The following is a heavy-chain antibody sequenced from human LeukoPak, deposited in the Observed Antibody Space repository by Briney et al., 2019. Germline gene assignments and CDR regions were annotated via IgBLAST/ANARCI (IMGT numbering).Heavy chain of an antibody. D-gene: IGHD2-2*01. CDR2: MNPNSGNT. CDR1: GYTFTGYY. V-gene: IGHV1-8*02. J-gene: IGHJ4*02. Sequence: GASVKVSCKASGYTFTGYYMHWVRQATGQGLEWMGWMNPNSGNTGYAQKFQGRVTMTRNTSISTAYMELSSLRSEDTAVYYCARLGYCSSTSCPPDFDYWGQGTLVTVSS. CDR3: ARLGYCSSTSCPPDFDY.